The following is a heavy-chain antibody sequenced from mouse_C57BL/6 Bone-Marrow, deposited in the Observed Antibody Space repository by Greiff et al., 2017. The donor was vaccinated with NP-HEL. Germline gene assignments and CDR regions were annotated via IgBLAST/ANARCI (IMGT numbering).Heavy chain of an antibody. CDR3: ARGGAFHTTLVEGWYFDV. CDR2: INYDGSST. V-gene: IGHV5-16*02. J-gene: IGHJ1*03. D-gene: IGHD2-10*02. CDR1: GFTFSDYY. Sequence: EVKLQESEGGLVQPGSSMKLSCTASGFTFSDYYMAWVRQVPEKGLEWVANINYDGSSTYYLDSLKSRFIISRDNAKNILYLQMSSLKSEDTAKYYCARGGAFHTTLVEGWYFDVWGTGTTVTVSS.